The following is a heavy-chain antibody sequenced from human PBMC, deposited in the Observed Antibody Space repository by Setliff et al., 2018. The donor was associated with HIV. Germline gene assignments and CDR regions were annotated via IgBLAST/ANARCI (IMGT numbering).Heavy chain of an antibody. J-gene: IGHJ6*03. Sequence: SETLSLTCTVSGASISRGSYYWTWIRQRPGKGLEWIAFIYYSGSTYYSPSLKSRLMISVDTSKNQFSLNMTSVTAADTAVYFCARVVYTYYYMDVWGKGTTVTVS. CDR2: IYYSGST. V-gene: IGHV4-31*03. D-gene: IGHD4-4*01. CDR3: ARVVYTYYYMDV. CDR1: GASISRGSYY.